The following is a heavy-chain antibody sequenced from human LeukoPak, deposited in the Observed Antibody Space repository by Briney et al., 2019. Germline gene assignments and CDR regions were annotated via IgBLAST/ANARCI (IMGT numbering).Heavy chain of an antibody. D-gene: IGHD1-26*01. Sequence: GGSLRLSCAASGFTFSSYTMSWVRQAPGKGLEWVSYISSSSSTIYYADSVKGRFTISRDNAKNSLYLQMNSPRAEDTAVYYCARDDKDLTSGSYSEYFDYWGQGTLVTVSS. CDR2: ISSSSSTI. J-gene: IGHJ4*02. CDR1: GFTFSSYT. V-gene: IGHV3-48*01. CDR3: ARDDKDLTSGSYSEYFDY.